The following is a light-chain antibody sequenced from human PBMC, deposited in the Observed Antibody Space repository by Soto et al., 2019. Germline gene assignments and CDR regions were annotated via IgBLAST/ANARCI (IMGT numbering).Light chain of an antibody. V-gene: IGLV2-8*01. CDR2: EVT. J-gene: IGLJ1*01. CDR1: SSDIGAYNY. Sequence: QSALTQPPSASGSPGQSVAISCTGTSSDIGAYNYVSWYQQHPGKVPKLIIYEVTNRPSGVPDRFSASKSGNTASLTVSGLQAEDEADYYCISYTGSSTSYVFGSGTKVTVL. CDR3: ISYTGSSTSYV.